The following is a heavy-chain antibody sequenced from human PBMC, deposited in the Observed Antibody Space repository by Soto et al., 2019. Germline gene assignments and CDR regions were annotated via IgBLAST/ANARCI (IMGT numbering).Heavy chain of an antibody. V-gene: IGHV1-18*01. CDR3: ARGRYGDY. Sequence: QVHLVQSGAEVKKPGASVKVSCKGSGYAFTTYGITWVRQAHGQGLEWMGWISAHNGNTNYAQKLQGRVTVTRDTSTSTAYMELRSLRSDDTAVYYCARGRYGDYWGQGALVPVSS. CDR1: GYAFTTYG. J-gene: IGHJ4*02. D-gene: IGHD1-1*01. CDR2: ISAHNGNT.